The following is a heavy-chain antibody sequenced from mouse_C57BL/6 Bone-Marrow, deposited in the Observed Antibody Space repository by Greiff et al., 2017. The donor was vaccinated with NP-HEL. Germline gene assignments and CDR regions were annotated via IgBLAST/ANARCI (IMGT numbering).Heavy chain of an antibody. Sequence: VQLQQSGAELARPGASVKLSCKASGYTFTSYGISWVKQRTGQGLEWIGEIYPRSGNTYYNEKFKGKATLTADKSSSTAYMELRSLTSEDSAVYFCAKGQTQLRWYFDVWGTGTTVTVSS. V-gene: IGHV1-81*01. CDR1: GYTFTSYG. J-gene: IGHJ1*03. CDR3: AKGQTQLRWYFDV. CDR2: IYPRSGNT. D-gene: IGHD1-1*01.